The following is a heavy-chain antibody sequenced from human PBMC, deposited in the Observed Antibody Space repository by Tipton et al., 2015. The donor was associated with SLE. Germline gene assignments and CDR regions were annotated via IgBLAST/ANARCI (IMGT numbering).Heavy chain of an antibody. V-gene: IGHV4-61*02. J-gene: IGHJ3*02. CDR2: IYISGST. Sequence: TLSLTCTVSGGSISSGSYSWSWIRKPAGKGLEWIGRIYISGSTKYNPSLKSRVTISVDTPKNHFSLKLSSLTAADTAVYYCARDPGVVGWVNDAFDIWGHGTMVTVSS. CDR1: GGSISSGSYS. D-gene: IGHD2-15*01. CDR3: ARDPGVVGWVNDAFDI.